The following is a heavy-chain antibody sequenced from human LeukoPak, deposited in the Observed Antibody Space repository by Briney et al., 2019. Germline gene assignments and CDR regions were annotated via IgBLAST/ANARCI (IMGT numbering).Heavy chain of an antibody. CDR2: MNPNSGNI. CDR1: GYTFTSYD. J-gene: IGHJ5*02. V-gene: IGHV1-8*03. D-gene: IGHD2-2*01. CDR3: ARDSARDIVVVPAAMRFDP. Sequence: ASVKVSCKASGYTFTSYDINWVRQATGQGLEWMGWMNPNSGNIGYAQKSQGRVTITRNTSISTAYMELSSLRSEDTAVYYCARDSARDIVVVPAAMRFDPWGQGTLVTVSS.